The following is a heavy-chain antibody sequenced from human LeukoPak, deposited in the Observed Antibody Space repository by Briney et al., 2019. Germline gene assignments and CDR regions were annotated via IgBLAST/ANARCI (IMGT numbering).Heavy chain of an antibody. CDR3: ARRVGASYYFDY. Sequence: RGASLKISCKSSGYSFTSYCIGWVRPLRGKGLEWMGIIYAGDSDTSYSPSFQGQVTISADKSISTAYLQWSSLKASDSAMYYCARRVGASYYFDYWGQGTLVTVSS. V-gene: IGHV5-51*01. CDR1: GYSFTSYC. D-gene: IGHD1-26*01. J-gene: IGHJ4*02. CDR2: IYAGDSDT.